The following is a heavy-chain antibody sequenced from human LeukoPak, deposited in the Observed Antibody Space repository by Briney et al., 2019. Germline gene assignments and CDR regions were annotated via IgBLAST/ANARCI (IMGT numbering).Heavy chain of an antibody. CDR3: ARGGYGPGSHYRY. Sequence: SETLSLTCAVNAGSFTGYCWSWIRQPPGKGLEWIGEIDHTGSINYNPSLRSRVTISVDTFKNQFSLKLRSVTAADRAIYYCARGGYGPGSHYRYWGQGTLVTVSS. J-gene: IGHJ4*02. CDR2: IDHTGSI. V-gene: IGHV4-34*01. CDR1: AGSFTGYC. D-gene: IGHD3-10*01.